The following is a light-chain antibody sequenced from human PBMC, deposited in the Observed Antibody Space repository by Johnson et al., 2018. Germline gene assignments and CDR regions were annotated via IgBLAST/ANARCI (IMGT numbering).Light chain of an antibody. J-gene: IGLJ1*01. V-gene: IGLV1-51*02. CDR3: GTWDSSLSGGHG. Sequence: QSVLTQPPSVSAAPGQKVTISCSGSSSNIGNNYVSWYQQLPGTAPKLLIYENNKRPSGIPDRFSGSKSGTSATLGITGLQTGDEADYYCGTWDSSLSGGHGVGTGTKVTVL. CDR1: SSNIGNNY. CDR2: ENN.